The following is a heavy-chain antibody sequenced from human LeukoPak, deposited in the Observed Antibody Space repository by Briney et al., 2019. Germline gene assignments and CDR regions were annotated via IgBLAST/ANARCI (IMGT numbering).Heavy chain of an antibody. V-gene: IGHV3-33*01. CDR3: ARDASDLWFGETDY. J-gene: IGHJ4*02. CDR2: IWYDGSNK. D-gene: IGHD3-10*01. CDR1: GFTFSSYG. Sequence: GGSLRLTCAASGFTFSSYGMHWVRQAPGKGLEWVAVIWYDGSNKYYADSVKGRFTISRDNSKNTLYLQMNSLRAEDTAVYYCARDASDLWFGETDYWGQGTLVTVSS.